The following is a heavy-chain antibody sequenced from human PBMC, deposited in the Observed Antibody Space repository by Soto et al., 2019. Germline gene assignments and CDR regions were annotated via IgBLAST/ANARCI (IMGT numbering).Heavy chain of an antibody. Sequence: ASVKVSCKASGYTFTSYYMHWVRQAPGQGLEWMGIINPSGGSTSYAQKFQGRVTMTRDTSTSTVYMELSSLRSEDTAVYYCAALNYYDSSGYDFSVDYWGQGTLVTVSS. V-gene: IGHV1-46*01. CDR2: INPSGGST. J-gene: IGHJ4*02. D-gene: IGHD3-22*01. CDR3: AALNYYDSSGYDFSVDY. CDR1: GYTFTSYY.